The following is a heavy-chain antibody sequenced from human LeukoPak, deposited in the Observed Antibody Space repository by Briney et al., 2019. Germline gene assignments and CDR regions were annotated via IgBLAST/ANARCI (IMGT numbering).Heavy chain of an antibody. Sequence: PGGSLRLSCAASGFTFSSYSMNWVRQAPGKGLEWVSSISSSSSYIYYADSVKGRFTISRDNAKNSLYLQMNSLRAEDTAVYYCARGVTIPYSPFDYWGQGTLVTVSS. D-gene: IGHD4-17*01. V-gene: IGHV3-21*01. CDR2: ISSSSSYI. CDR3: ARGVTIPYSPFDY. CDR1: GFTFSSYS. J-gene: IGHJ4*02.